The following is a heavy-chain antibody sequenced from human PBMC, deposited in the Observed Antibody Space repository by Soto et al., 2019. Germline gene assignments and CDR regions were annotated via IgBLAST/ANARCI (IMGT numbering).Heavy chain of an antibody. CDR1: RDTFTSYY. D-gene: IGHD1-26*01. V-gene: IGHV1-46*01. CDR3: ARSSGGNFGIIIEGTNWFAP. J-gene: IGHJ5*02. Sequence: ASVKVSCKAPRDTFTSYYITWVRQAPGQRLEWMGVINPHGGSTAYAQKFKGRVTLTRDTSASTVYMEVSSLTSEDTAMYYCARSSGGNFGIIIEGTNWFAPWGQGTLVTVSS. CDR2: INPHGGST.